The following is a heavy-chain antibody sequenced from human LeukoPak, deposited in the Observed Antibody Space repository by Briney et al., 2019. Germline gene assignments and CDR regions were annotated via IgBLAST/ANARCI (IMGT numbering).Heavy chain of an antibody. D-gene: IGHD5-18*01. CDR1: GGSFSGYY. V-gene: IGHV4-34*01. Sequence: PSETLSLTCAVYGGSFSGYYWSWIRQPPGKGLEWIGEINHSGSTNYNPSLKSRVTISVDTSKNQFSLKLSSVTAADTAVHYCASPDSGYRGAFDIWGQGTMVTVSS. CDR2: INHSGST. J-gene: IGHJ3*02. CDR3: ASPDSGYRGAFDI.